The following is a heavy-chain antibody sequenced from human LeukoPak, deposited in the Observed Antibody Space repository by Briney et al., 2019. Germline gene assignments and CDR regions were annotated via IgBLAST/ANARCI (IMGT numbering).Heavy chain of an antibody. Sequence: PSETLSLTCAVYGGSFSGYYWSWIRQPPGKGLEWIGVINHSGSTNYNPSLKSRVTISVDTSKNQFSLKLSSVTAADTAVYYCAREKGRITMVRGVRVFDYWGQGTLVTVSS. CDR3: AREKGRITMVRGVRVFDY. V-gene: IGHV4-34*01. D-gene: IGHD3-10*01. J-gene: IGHJ4*02. CDR1: GGSFSGYY. CDR2: INHSGST.